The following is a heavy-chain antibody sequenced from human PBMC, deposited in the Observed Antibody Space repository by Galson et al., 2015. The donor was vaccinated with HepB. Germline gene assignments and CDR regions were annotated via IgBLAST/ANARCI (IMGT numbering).Heavy chain of an antibody. J-gene: IGHJ4*02. CDR1: GFTFSSYW. Sequence: SLRLSCAASGFTFSSYWMSWVRQAPGKGLEWVADIKQDGSDKYYVDSVKGRFTISRDNVKNSLFLQMNSLRAEDTAVYYCARDNIVPTTSGWGFDHWGQGTLVTVSS. D-gene: IGHD5-12*01. CDR2: IKQDGSDK. CDR3: ARDNIVPTTSGWGFDH. V-gene: IGHV3-7*03.